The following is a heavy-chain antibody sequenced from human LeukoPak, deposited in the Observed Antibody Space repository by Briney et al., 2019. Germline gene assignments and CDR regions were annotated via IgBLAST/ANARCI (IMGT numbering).Heavy chain of an antibody. J-gene: IGHJ4*02. D-gene: IGHD3-10*01. CDR2: IKYDGSEK. CDR3: ARKLWFGEPGDY. CDR1: GFTFSSYW. V-gene: IGHV3-7*01. Sequence: GGSLRLPCAASGFTFSSYWMSWVRQAPGKGLEWVANIKYDGSEKYYVDSVKGRFTISRDNAKNSLYLQMNSLRAEDTAVYYCARKLWFGEPGDYWGQGTLVTVSS.